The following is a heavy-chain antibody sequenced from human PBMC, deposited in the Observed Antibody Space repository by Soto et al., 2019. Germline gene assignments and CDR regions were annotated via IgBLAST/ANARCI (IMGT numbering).Heavy chain of an antibody. D-gene: IGHD3-10*01. J-gene: IGHJ5*02. V-gene: IGHV3-23*01. CDR2: ISGSGGST. CDR3: AKCHSYYGSGSYYINYNWFDP. CDR1: GFTFSSYA. Sequence: GGSLRLSCAASGFTFSSYAMSWVRQAPGKGLEWVSAISGSGGSTYYADSVKGRFTISGDNSKNTLYLQMNSLRAEDTAVYYCAKCHSYYGSGSYYINYNWFDPWGQGTLVTVSS.